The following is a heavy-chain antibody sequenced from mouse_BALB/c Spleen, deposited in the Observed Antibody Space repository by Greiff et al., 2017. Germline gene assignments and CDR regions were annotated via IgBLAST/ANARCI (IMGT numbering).Heavy chain of an antibody. D-gene: IGHD2-4*01. CDR3: ARVPDDYPYLYAMDY. J-gene: IGHJ4*01. CDR2: ISYDGSN. CDR1: GYSITSGYY. Sequence: EVKLQESGPGLVKPSQSLSLTCSVTGYSITSGYYWNWIRQFPGNKLEWMGYISYDGSNNYNPSLKNRISITRDTSKNQFCLKLNSVTTEDTATYDCARVPDDYPYLYAMDYWGQGTAVTVSS. V-gene: IGHV3-6*02.